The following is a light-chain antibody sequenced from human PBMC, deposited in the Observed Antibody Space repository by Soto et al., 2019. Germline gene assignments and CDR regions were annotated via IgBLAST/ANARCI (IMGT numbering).Light chain of an antibody. CDR3: QHYTHRHPWT. CDR1: QSVSSN. Sequence: EIVMTQSPATLSMSPGERATLSCRASQSVSSNLAWYQQKPGQAPRLLIYGASTRATDIPARFSGSGSGTEFTLTISSLQSDDCEVYYCQHYTHRHPWTFGQGNKAEIK. CDR2: GAS. J-gene: IGKJ1*01. V-gene: IGKV3-15*01.